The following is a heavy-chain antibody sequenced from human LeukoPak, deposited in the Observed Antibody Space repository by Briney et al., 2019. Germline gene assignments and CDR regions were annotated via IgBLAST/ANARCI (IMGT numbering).Heavy chain of an antibody. CDR3: ARDHVSDTFYYYYMDV. V-gene: IGHV4-59*12. J-gene: IGHJ6*03. Sequence: PSETLSLTCTVSGGSISSYYWSWIRQPPGKGLEWIGYIYYSGSTNYNPSLKSRVTISVDTSKNQFSLKLSSVTAADTAVYYCARDHVSDTFYYYYMDVWGKGTTVTVSS. CDR1: GGSISSYY. CDR2: IYYSGST. D-gene: IGHD5/OR15-5a*01.